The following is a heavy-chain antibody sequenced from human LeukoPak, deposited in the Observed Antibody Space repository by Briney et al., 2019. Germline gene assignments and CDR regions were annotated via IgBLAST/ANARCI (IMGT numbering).Heavy chain of an antibody. J-gene: IGHJ3*02. CDR2: IYTSGST. CDR1: GGSISSYY. D-gene: IGHD4-17*01. Sequence: SETLSLTCTVSGGSISSYYWSWIRQPAGKGLEWIGRIYTSGSTNYNPSLKSRVTISVDKSKNQSSLKLSSVTAADTAVYYCARDGDLDAFDIWGQGTMVTVSS. V-gene: IGHV4-4*07. CDR3: ARDGDLDAFDI.